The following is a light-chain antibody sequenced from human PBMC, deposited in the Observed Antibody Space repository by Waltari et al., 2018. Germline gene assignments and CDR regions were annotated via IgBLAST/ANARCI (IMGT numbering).Light chain of an antibody. CDR1: QDILYNSNNKNY. V-gene: IGKV4-1*01. Sequence: DIVMTQSPGSLVVSLGERATINCKPGQDILYNSNNKNYLAWYQHKPGQSPKLLFYWASTRASGVPERFSGSGSGTDFTLTITRVQAEDAAIYYCQQYYKTPSFGGGTKVEI. J-gene: IGKJ4*01. CDR2: WAS. CDR3: QQYYKTPS.